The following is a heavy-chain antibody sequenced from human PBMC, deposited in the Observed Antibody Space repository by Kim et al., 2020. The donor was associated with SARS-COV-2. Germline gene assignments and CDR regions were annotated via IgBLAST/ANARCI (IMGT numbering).Heavy chain of an antibody. V-gene: IGHV3-7*01. CDR3: ARGLEWDGGFDY. J-gene: IGHJ4*02. D-gene: IGHD3-16*01. Sequence: YYVDSVKGRFTISRDNAKNALYLQMNSLRDEDTAVYYCARGLEWDGGFDYWGQGTLVTVSS.